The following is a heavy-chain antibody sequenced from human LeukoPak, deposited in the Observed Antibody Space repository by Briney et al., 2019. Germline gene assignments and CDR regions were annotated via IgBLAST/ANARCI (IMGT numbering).Heavy chain of an antibody. CDR2: ISSSSSYI. Sequence: PGGSLRLSCAASGFTSSSYSMNWVRQAPGKGLEWVSSISSSSSYIYYADSVKGRFTISRDNAKNSLYLQMNSLRAEDTAVYYCARDLRWYSSSWYYFDYWGQGTLVTVSS. CDR3: ARDLRWYSSSWYYFDY. CDR1: GFTSSSYS. J-gene: IGHJ4*02. D-gene: IGHD6-13*01. V-gene: IGHV3-21*01.